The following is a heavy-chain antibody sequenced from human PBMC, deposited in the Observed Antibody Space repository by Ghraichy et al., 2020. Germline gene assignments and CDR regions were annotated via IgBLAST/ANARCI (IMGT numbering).Heavy chain of an antibody. Sequence: SVKVSCTASGFTFTTSAVQWVRQARGQPPEWIGWIVVGSGQTNYAQNLRERVTITRDMSTNTAYMELSSLRSEDTAVYYCSAVRGPTTGYNWPDPWGQGSLVTVSS. J-gene: IGHJ5*02. CDR3: SAVRGPTTGYNWPDP. CDR2: IVVGSGQT. D-gene: IGHD7-27*01. CDR1: GFTFTTSA. V-gene: IGHV1-58*01.